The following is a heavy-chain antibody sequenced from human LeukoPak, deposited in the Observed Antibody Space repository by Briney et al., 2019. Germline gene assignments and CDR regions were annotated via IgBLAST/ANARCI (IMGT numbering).Heavy chain of an antibody. CDR3: ARPRYYDSSGYPLFQL. V-gene: IGHV3-11*04. D-gene: IGHD3-22*01. CDR2: ISSSGGNI. J-gene: IGHJ1*01. CDR1: GFTFSDYY. Sequence: PGGSLRLSCAASGFTFSDYYMNWIRQAPGKGLEWVSYISSSGGNIYYADSVKGRFTISRDNAKNSLYLQMNSLRAEDTAVYYCARPRYYDSSGYPLFQLWGQGTLVTVSS.